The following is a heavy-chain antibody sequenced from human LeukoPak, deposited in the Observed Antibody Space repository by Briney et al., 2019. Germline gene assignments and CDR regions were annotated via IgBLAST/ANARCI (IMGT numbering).Heavy chain of an antibody. J-gene: IGHJ6*03. V-gene: IGHV1-2*02. CDR1: GYTFTGYY. CDR2: INPNSGGT. CDR3: ARVPVAPYYDFWSGYSNYYYMDV. D-gene: IGHD3-3*01. Sequence: GASVNVSCKASGYTFTGYYMHWVRQAPGQGLEWMGWINPNSGGTNYAQKFQGRVTMTRDTSISTAYMELSRLRSDDTAVYYCARVPVAPYYDFWSGYSNYYYMDVWGKGTTVTVSS.